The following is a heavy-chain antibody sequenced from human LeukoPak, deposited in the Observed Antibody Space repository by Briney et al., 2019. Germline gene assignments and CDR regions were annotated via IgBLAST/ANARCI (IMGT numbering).Heavy chain of an antibody. CDR3: ARAGMVRGVIKKTAYYFDY. V-gene: IGHV3-48*01. D-gene: IGHD3-10*01. Sequence: PRGFLRLSCAASGFTFINYSMIWVRQAPGKGLEWVSYISSCTTIYNTDSGKGRFTISRDNTKNSLYLQMNSLRAGDTAVYYCARAGMVRGVIKKTAYYFDYWGQGTLVTVSS. CDR2: ISSCTTI. J-gene: IGHJ4*02. CDR1: GFTFINYS.